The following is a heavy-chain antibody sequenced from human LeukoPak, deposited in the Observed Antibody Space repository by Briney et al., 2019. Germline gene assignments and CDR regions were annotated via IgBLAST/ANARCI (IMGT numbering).Heavy chain of an antibody. Sequence: GRSLRLSCAASGLTFSSFGMSWVRQAPGKGLEWVSHISGSGTTTYYADSVKGRFTISRDNSKNTLYLQMNSLRAEDTAVYYCAKHTGRRAFDMWGQGTMVTVSS. V-gene: IGHV3-23*01. CDR2: ISGSGTTT. CDR3: AKHTGRRAFDM. CDR1: GLTFSSFG. D-gene: IGHD7-27*01. J-gene: IGHJ3*02.